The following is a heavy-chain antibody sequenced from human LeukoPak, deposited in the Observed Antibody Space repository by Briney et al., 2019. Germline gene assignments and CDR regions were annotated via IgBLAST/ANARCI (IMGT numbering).Heavy chain of an antibody. CDR3: ARGYFDSGGSSNPFDS. Sequence: PSETLSLTCTVPGASISSSYWSWLRQPPGRGLEWIAYIHANGNTNSNPSLRSRVSVSVDASKNQFSLTLRSVAAADTALYYCARGYFDSGGSSNPFDSWGRGTLVTVSS. D-gene: IGHD3-10*01. CDR1: GASISSSY. CDR2: IHANGNT. J-gene: IGHJ4*02. V-gene: IGHV4-4*08.